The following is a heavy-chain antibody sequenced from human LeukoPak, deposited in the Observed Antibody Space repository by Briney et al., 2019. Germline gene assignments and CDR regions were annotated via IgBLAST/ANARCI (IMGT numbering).Heavy chain of an antibody. J-gene: IGHJ3*02. D-gene: IGHD2-8*01. Sequence: ASVKVSCKASGYTFTGYYMHWVRQAPGQGLEWLGLVKPKSGDSDFVQKFRGRVTATTDVSTTTIHMELSNLRSDDTAVYYCARDRGVPGPGNALDIWGQGTMVTVSS. CDR1: GYTFTGYY. V-gene: IGHV1-2*06. CDR3: ARDRGVPGPGNALDI. CDR2: VKPKSGDS.